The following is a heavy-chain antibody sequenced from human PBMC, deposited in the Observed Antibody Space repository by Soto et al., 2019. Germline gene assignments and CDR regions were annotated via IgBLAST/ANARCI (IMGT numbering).Heavy chain of an antibody. V-gene: IGHV4-39*01. Sequence: PSETPSLTCNVSGGSIDRSNYYWDWLRQPPGKGLEWIGTTYYNGNAYYNPSLRSRVSMSVDTSKSQFSLKLISVAAADTAVYYCARHFVAVVIKGWGYWGQGKLVTVSS. D-gene: IGHD3-10*01. CDR2: TYYNGNA. J-gene: IGHJ4*02. CDR3: ARHFVAVVIKGWGY. CDR1: GGSIDRSNYY.